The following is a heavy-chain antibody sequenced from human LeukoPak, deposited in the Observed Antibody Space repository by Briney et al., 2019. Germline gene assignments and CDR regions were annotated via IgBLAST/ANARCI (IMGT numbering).Heavy chain of an antibody. J-gene: IGHJ4*02. CDR1: GGSISSGSYY. D-gene: IGHD3-16*01. Sequence: SQTLSLTCTVSGGSISSGSYYWSWIRRPAGKGLEWIGRIYTSGSTNYNPSLKSRVTISVDTSKNQFSLKLSSVTAADTAVYYCARESPLGHYFDYWGQGTLVTASS. V-gene: IGHV4-61*02. CDR3: ARESPLGHYFDY. CDR2: IYTSGST.